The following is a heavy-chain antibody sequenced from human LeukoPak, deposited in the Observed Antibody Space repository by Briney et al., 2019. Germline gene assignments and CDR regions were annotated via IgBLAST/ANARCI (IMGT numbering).Heavy chain of an antibody. D-gene: IGHD5-18*01. CDR1: GFTFSSYA. CDR3: ANGYPRGYSYGYYGMDV. J-gene: IGHJ6*02. Sequence: GALRLSCAASGFTFSSYAMSWVRQAPGKGLEWVSAISGSGGSTYYADSVKGRFTISRDNSKNTLYLQMNSLRAEDTAVYYCANGYPRGYSYGYYGMDVWGQGTTVTVSS. CDR2: ISGSGGST. V-gene: IGHV3-23*01.